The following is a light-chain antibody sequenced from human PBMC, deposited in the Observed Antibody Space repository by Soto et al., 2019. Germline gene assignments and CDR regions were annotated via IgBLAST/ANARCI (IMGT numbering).Light chain of an antibody. CDR2: AAS. CDR1: QSIRSY. CDR3: QQTHSTPWT. Sequence: QMTQSPSSLSASVGNRVTITCRASQSIRSYLNWYQQKPGKAPKLLIYAASSLHSGVPSRFSGSGSGTDFTLTISSLQPEDFATYYCQQTHSTPWTFGQGTKVEIK. J-gene: IGKJ1*01. V-gene: IGKV1-39*01.